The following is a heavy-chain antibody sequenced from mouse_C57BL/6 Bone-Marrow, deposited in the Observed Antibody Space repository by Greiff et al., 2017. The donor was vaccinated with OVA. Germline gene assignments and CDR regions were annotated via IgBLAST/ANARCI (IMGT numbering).Heavy chain of an antibody. V-gene: IGHV1-64*01. CDR2: IHPNSGST. D-gene: IGHD2-4*01. CDR3: ASYDYGFDY. CDR1: GYTFTSYW. J-gene: IGHJ2*01. Sequence: QVQLQQPGAELVKPGASVKLSCKASGYTFTSYWMHWVKQRPGQGLEWIGMIHPNSGSTNYNEKFKGKATLTVDKSSSTAYMQLSSLTSEDSAVYYCASYDYGFDYWGQGTTLTVSS.